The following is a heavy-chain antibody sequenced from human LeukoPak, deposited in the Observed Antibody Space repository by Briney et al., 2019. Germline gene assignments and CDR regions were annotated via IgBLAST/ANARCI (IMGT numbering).Heavy chain of an antibody. D-gene: IGHD3-16*02. CDR2: INHSGST. CDR1: VDFLSGYH. CDR3: ARQGDYIWGSYRNPFDY. V-gene: IGHV4-34*01. J-gene: IGHJ4*02. Sequence: PSDTLSLTCAVYVDFLSGYHWSWLPQPPGKGREWLGEINHSGSTNYNPPRKSRVTISGDTSKNHLSLKLSSVTAADTAVYYCARQGDYIWGSYRNPFDYWGQGTLVTVSS.